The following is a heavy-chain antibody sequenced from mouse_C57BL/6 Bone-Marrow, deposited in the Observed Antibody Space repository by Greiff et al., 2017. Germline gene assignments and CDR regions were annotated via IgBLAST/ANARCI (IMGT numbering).Heavy chain of an antibody. D-gene: IGHD1-1*01. Sequence: QVQLQQPGAELVKPGASVKLSCKASGYTFTSYWMHWVKQRPGQGLEWIGMIHPNSGSTNYNEKFKSKATLTVDKSSSTAYMQLSSLTSEDSAVYYCARWGYGSHYAMDYWGQGTSVTVSS. CDR1: GYTFTSYW. CDR3: ARWGYGSHYAMDY. V-gene: IGHV1-64*01. J-gene: IGHJ4*01. CDR2: IHPNSGST.